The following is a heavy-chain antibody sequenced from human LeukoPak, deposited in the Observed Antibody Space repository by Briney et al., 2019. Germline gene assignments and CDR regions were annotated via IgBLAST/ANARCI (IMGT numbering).Heavy chain of an antibody. CDR2: IYYSGST. CDR1: GGSISSYY. V-gene: IGHV4-59*08. D-gene: IGHD3-10*01. CDR3: ARVAGSYYNGYFDY. J-gene: IGHJ4*02. Sequence: PSETLSLTCTVSGGSISSYYWSWIRQPPGKGLEWIGYIYYSGSTNYNPSLKSRVTISVDTSKNQFSLKLDSVTAADTAVYYCARVAGSYYNGYFDYWGQGTLVTVSS.